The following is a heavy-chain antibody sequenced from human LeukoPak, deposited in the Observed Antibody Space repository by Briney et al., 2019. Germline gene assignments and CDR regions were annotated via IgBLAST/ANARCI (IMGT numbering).Heavy chain of an antibody. J-gene: IGHJ4*02. D-gene: IGHD2-2*01. CDR2: INAGNGNT. V-gene: IGHV1-3*01. CDR1: GYTFTSYA. Sequence: ASVKVSCKASGYTFTSYAMHWVRQAPGQRREWMGWINAGNGNTKYSQKFQGRVTITRDTSASTAYMELSSLRSEDTAVYYCARDGWPGQLLSVVYFDYWGQGTLVTVSS. CDR3: ARDGWPGQLLSVVYFDY.